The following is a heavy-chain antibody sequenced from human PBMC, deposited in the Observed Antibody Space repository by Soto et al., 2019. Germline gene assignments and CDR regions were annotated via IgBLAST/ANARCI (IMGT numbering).Heavy chain of an antibody. CDR2: IYNSGTT. CDR3: ARRYGGTFDY. Sequence: LVMMCLTWAVAGGSSSSSSGYWGWISQPPGKGLEWIGSIYNSGTTYYNPSLKSRVTISVDTSKNQFSLKLSSVTAADTAVYYCARRYGGTFDYWGQGTLVTVS. D-gene: IGHD2-15*01. CDR1: GGSSSSSSGY. V-gene: IGHV4-39*01. J-gene: IGHJ4*02.